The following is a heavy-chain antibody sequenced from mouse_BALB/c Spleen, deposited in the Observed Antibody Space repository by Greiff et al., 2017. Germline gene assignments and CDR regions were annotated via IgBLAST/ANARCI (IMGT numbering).Heavy chain of an antibody. D-gene: IGHD2-4*01. J-gene: IGHJ4*01. V-gene: IGHV5-6*01. CDR2: ISSGGSYT. Sequence: EVQVVESGGDLVKPGGSLKLSCAASGFTFSSYGMSWVRQTPDKRLEWVATISSGGSYTYYPDSVKGRCTISSDNAKNTLYLQMSSLKSEDTAMYYCARPYDYDRGYAMDYWGQGTSVTVSS. CDR1: GFTFSSYG. CDR3: ARPYDYDRGYAMDY.